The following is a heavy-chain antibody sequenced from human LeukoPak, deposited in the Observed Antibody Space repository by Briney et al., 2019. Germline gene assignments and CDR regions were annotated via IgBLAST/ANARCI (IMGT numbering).Heavy chain of an antibody. D-gene: IGHD6-13*01. CDR2: ISGSGGST. CDR1: GFTFSSYA. V-gene: IGHV3-23*01. CDR3: AKVSTSSWGYFDY. J-gene: IGHJ4*02. Sequence: GGSLRLSCAASGFTFSSYAMSWDRQAPGKGLEWVSAISGSGGSTYYADSVKGRFTISRDNSKNTVFLQMSSLRTEDTAVYYCAKVSTSSWGYFDYWGQGILVTVSS.